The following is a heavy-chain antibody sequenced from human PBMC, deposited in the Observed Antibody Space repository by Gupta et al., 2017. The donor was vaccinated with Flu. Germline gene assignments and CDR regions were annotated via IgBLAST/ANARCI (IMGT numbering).Heavy chain of an antibody. J-gene: IGHJ6*02. D-gene: IGHD3-3*01. V-gene: IGHV1-24*01. CDR1: GHPLPEIA. Sequence: QVQLIQSGTEVKKPGASVKVSCTVSGHPLPEIAINWVRQAPGKGLEWMGGFDPEDEETIYAQKFQGRVTMTEDKSTDTAYMEVSSLTSEDTALYYCAKQSQFLRGTTGYGMDVWGQGTTVIVSS. CDR3: AKQSQFLRGTTGYGMDV. CDR2: FDPEDEET.